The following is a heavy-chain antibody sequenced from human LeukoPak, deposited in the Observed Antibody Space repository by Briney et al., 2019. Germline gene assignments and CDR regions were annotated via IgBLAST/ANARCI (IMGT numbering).Heavy chain of an antibody. V-gene: IGHV3-53*01. Sequence: GGSLRLSCAASGFTVSSNYMSRVRQAPGKGLEWVSVIYSGGSTYYADSVKGRFTISRDNSKNTLYLQMNSLRAEDTAVYYCARDRGGWYYFDYWGQGTLVTVSS. CDR2: IYSGGST. D-gene: IGHD6-19*01. CDR1: GFTVSSNY. J-gene: IGHJ4*02. CDR3: ARDRGGWYYFDY.